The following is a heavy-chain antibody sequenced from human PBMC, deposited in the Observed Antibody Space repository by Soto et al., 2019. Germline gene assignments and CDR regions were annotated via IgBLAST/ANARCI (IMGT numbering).Heavy chain of an antibody. CDR1: GASMNTYF. D-gene: IGHD3-22*01. V-gene: IGHV4-59*08. CDR3: ARGNTHGYYYMDV. Sequence: SETLSLTCAVSGASMNTYFWSWIRQPPGKGLEWIGYFYYSGLTNYNPSLKSRVTISLVTSKNQFSLKLSSVTAADTAVYFCARGNTHGYYYMDVWGRGTTVTVSS. CDR2: FYYSGLT. J-gene: IGHJ6*03.